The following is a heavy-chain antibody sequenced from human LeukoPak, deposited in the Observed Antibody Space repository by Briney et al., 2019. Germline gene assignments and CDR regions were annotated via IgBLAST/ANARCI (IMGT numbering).Heavy chain of an antibody. CDR2: ISYDGSNK. V-gene: IGHV3-30*04. CDR3: ARDHIPVTMVRGVILESNWFDP. CDR1: GFTFSSYA. J-gene: IGHJ5*02. Sequence: GRSLRLSCAASGFTFSSYAMHWVRQAPGKGLEWVAVISYDGSNKYYADSVKGRFTISGDNSKNTLYLQMNSLRAEDTAVYYCARDHIPVTMVRGVILESNWFDPWGQGTLVTVSS. D-gene: IGHD3-10*01.